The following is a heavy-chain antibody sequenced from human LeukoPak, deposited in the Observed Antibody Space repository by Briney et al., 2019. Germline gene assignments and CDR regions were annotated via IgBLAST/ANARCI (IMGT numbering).Heavy chain of an antibody. CDR3: ARGRHDITMIVVVMTSVSYYLDV. CDR2: INPSGST. V-gene: IGHV4-34*01. J-gene: IGHJ6*03. Sequence: PSETLFLTCADYGASFSGYHWTWIRESPGKGLEWIGDINPSGSTYYNPSLKSRLTISVDTSKNQFSLKLRSVTAADTAVYYCARGRHDITMIVVVMTSVSYYLDVWGKGTTVTVS. CDR1: GASFSGYH. D-gene: IGHD3-22*01.